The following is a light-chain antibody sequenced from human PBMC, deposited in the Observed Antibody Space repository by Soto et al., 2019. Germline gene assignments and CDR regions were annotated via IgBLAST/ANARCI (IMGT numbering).Light chain of an antibody. CDR2: DVS. Sequence: QSVLTQPRSVSGSPGQSVTVSCIGTSSDVGAYNYVSWYQQHPGKAPKFMIYDVSKRPSGVPDRFSGSKSGNTASLTISGLQAEDEADYYCCSYAGTYSYVFGTGTKV. V-gene: IGLV2-11*01. CDR3: CSYAGTYSYV. CDR1: SSDVGAYNY. J-gene: IGLJ1*01.